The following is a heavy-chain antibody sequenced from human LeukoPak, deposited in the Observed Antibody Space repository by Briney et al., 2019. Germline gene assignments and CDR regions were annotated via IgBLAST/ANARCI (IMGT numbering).Heavy chain of an antibody. CDR3: ARYCGGDCYGMDV. V-gene: IGHV3-7*01. J-gene: IGHJ6*02. D-gene: IGHD2-21*01. CDR1: ESTFSSYW. Sequence: PGGSLRLSCAASESTFSSYWMSWVRQAPGKGLEWVANINQDGSEKDYVDSVKGRFTISRDNVKNSLYLQMNSPRAEDTAVYYCARYCGGDCYGMDVWGQGTTVTVSS. CDR2: INQDGSEK.